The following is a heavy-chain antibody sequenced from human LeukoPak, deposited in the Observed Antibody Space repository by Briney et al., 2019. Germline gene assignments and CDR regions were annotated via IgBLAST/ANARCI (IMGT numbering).Heavy chain of an antibody. CDR1: RFNLTTHG. Sequence: GGSLRLSCAASRFNLTTHGMNRVPQAPGKGLEWLSSISSSGSYTYYTDSVKGRFTISRDNAKNSLYLQMNSLRAEDTAVYYCAGYVRSYYDSEREPFDYWGQGTLVTVSS. CDR2: ISSSGSYT. D-gene: IGHD1-26*01. CDR3: AGYVRSYYDSEREPFDY. J-gene: IGHJ4*02. V-gene: IGHV3-21*01.